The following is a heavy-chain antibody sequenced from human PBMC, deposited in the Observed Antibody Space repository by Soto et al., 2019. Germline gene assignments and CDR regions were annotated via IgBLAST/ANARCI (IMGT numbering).Heavy chain of an antibody. J-gene: IGHJ5*02. CDR1: GGNFTNSG. D-gene: IGHD6-13*01. CDR2: IIPPFGTT. Sequence: ASVKVSCKASGGNFTNSGISWVRRAPGQGLEWMGGIIPPFGTTNYAHKFRGRVTVTADESTSTVYMELNSLRSEDTAMYYCARAHGTSWYNWFDPWGQGTLVTVSS. CDR3: ARAHGTSWYNWFDP. V-gene: IGHV1-69*13.